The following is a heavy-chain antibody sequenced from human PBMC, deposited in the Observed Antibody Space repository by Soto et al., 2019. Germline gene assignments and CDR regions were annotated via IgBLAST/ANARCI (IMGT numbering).Heavy chain of an antibody. CDR1: GFSVSTYT. Sequence: GSLRLSCSTSGFSVSTYTMSWVRQSPGKGLEWVAAMNGGGDNSYYADSVKGRFTMARDNSKDTVYLQMNSLRVDDTAVYYCTKKGGRGYFGDLLAAQDDWGPGTLVTVSS. J-gene: IGHJ4*02. V-gene: IGHV3-23*01. CDR2: MNGGGDNS. D-gene: IGHD3-10*01. CDR3: TKKGGRGYFGDLLAAQDD.